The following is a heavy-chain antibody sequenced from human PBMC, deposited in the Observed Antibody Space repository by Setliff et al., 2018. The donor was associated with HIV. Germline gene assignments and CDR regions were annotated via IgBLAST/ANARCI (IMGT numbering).Heavy chain of an antibody. J-gene: IGHJ4*02. D-gene: IGHD2-2*02. CDR3: ARDKRYRFPFDS. CDR1: GGSFSAYY. V-gene: IGHV4-34*01. CDR2: ISHTGST. Sequence: LSLTCAVYGGSFSAYYWSWIRQSPEMGLEWIAEISHTGSTKYNPSLGSRVTISLATSKNQFSLSLRSLSAADTAVYYCARDKRYRFPFDSWGQGTRVTVSS.